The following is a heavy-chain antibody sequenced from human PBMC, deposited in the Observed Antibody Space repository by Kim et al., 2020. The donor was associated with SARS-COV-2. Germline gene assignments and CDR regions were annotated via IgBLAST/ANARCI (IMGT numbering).Heavy chain of an antibody. Sequence: GGSLRLSCAASGFPFSNAWMSWVRQAPGKGLEWVGRIKSKTDGGTTDYAAPVKGRFTISSDDSKNTLYLQMNSLKTEDTAVYYCTTEFPITMGRGVISYYYFGMDVWCQGTTVTVSS. D-gene: IGHD3-10*01. J-gene: IGHJ6*02. CDR2: IKSKTDGGTT. CDR1: GFPFSNAW. V-gene: IGHV3-15*01. CDR3: TTEFPITMGRGVISYYYFGMDV.